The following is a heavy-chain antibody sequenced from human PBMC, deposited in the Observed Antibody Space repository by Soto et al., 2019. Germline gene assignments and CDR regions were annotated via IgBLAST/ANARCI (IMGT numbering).Heavy chain of an antibody. CDR1: GYTFTSYG. J-gene: IGHJ3*02. Sequence: ASVKVSCKASGYTFTSYGISWVRQAPGQGLEWMGWISAYNGNTNYAQKLQGRVTMTTDTSTSTAYMELRSLRSDDTAVYYCATAARDGSRMSAFDIWGQGTMVTVSS. CDR2: ISAYNGNT. V-gene: IGHV1-18*04. D-gene: IGHD5-18*01. CDR3: ATAARDGSRMSAFDI.